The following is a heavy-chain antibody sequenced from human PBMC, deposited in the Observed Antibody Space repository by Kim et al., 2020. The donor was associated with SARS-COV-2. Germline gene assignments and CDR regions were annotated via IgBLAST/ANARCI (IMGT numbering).Heavy chain of an antibody. J-gene: IGHJ4*02. V-gene: IGHV3-7*01. CDR1: GFTFNSYW. CDR2: INLDGSEK. D-gene: IGHD2-15*01. Sequence: GGSLRLSYAASGFTFNSYWMTWVRQAPGKGLEFLAYINLDGSEKQYVDSVKGRYTISRDNAKNSLYLQMNSLRAEDTAVYYCSRTPRLHDYWGQGTLVTVSS. CDR3: SRTPRLHDY.